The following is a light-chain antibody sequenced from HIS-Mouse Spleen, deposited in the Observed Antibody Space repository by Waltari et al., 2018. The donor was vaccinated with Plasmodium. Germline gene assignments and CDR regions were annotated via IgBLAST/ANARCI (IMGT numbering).Light chain of an antibody. CDR1: LRVSSK. V-gene: IGKV3-15*01. CDR3: QQYNNWSFT. CDR2: GAS. J-gene: IGKJ3*01. Sequence: EIVMTQYPATLSVSPGERPTLSCRASLRVSSKLAWYQQKPGQAPRLLIYGASTRATGIPARFSGSGSGTEFTLTISSLQSEDFAVYYCQQYNNWSFTFGPGTKVDIK.